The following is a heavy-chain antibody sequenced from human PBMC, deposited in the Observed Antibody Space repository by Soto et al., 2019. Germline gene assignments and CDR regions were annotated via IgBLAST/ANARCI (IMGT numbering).Heavy chain of an antibody. CDR2: INHSGST. CDR1: GGSFSGYY. CDR3: ARDLNPGQSALLLWFGELSGFDP. J-gene: IGHJ5*02. V-gene: IGHV4-34*01. D-gene: IGHD3-10*01. Sequence: SETLSLTCAVYGGSFSGYYWSWIRQPPGKGLEWIGEINHSGSTNYNPSLKSRVTISVDTSKNQFSLKLSSVTAADTAVYYCARDLNPGQSALLLWFGELSGFDPWGQGTRVTVSS.